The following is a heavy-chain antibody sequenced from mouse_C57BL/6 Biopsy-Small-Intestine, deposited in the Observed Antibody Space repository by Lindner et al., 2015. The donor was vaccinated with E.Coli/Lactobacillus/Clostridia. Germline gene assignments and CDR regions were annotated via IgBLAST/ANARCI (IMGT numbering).Heavy chain of an antibody. CDR2: IYPGSGDT. Sequence: VQLQESGAELAKPGASVKMSCKASGYTFTDYWMHWVKQRPGQGLEWIGWIYPGSGDTKYNENFKVKATLTVGTSSNTAYMQLSSLTSEDSAVYYCTRAGRGFAYWGQGTLVTVSA. CDR3: TRAGRGFAY. J-gene: IGHJ3*01. D-gene: IGHD3-3*01. CDR1: GYTFTDYW. V-gene: IGHV1-84*01.